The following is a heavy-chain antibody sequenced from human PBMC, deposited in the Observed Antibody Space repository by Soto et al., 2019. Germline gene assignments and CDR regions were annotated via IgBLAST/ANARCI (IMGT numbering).Heavy chain of an antibody. D-gene: IGHD1-7*01. V-gene: IGHV1-69*01. J-gene: IGHJ6*02. CDR3: AGDDVWNYRYYVIES. CDR2: IIPVFGSA. CDR1: GDPFRSYS. Sequence: QVQLVQSGAEVKKPGSSVKVSCKASGDPFRSYSITCVRQAPGHGLEGMGGIIPVFGSAHYAQKFQGRVTITADESTSTAYMELSSLRSQDSAVYCCAGDDVWNYRYYVIESWGQGTTVTVSS.